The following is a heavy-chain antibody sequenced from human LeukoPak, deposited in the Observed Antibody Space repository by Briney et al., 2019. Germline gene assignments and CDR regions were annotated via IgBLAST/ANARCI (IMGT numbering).Heavy chain of an antibody. CDR2: ISDSGGST. CDR1: GVSFSSHA. CDR3: ADRNVNRPIDY. V-gene: IGHV3-23*01. Sequence: GGSLRLSCAASGVSFSSHAMSWVRQAPGKGLEWVSGISDSGGSTCYADSVKGRFTISRDNSKNTLYLQMSSLRAEDTAVYYCADRNVNRPIDYWGQGTLVTVSS. D-gene: IGHD1-14*01. J-gene: IGHJ4*02.